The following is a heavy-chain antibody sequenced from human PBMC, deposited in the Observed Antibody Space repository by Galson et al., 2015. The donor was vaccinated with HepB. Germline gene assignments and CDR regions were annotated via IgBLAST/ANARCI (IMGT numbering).Heavy chain of an antibody. Sequence: SLRLSCAACGFTFTSYGMSWVRQAPGKGLECVSAISRGGDTSDYADSVKGRFTVSRDSSTNTLYLQMNGLRADDTAIYYCDRGTTAPDYWGQGTLVTVSS. D-gene: IGHD2/OR15-2a*01. V-gene: IGHV3-23*01. J-gene: IGHJ4*02. CDR1: GFTFTSYG. CDR2: ISRGGDTS. CDR3: DRGTTAPDY.